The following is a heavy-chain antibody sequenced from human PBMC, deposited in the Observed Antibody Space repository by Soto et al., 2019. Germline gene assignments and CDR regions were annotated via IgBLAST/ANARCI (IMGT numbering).Heavy chain of an antibody. CDR1: GYTFTSYG. J-gene: IGHJ4*02. D-gene: IGHD3-9*01. CDR3: ARDSELIAYCDILTGYGYAQGKRKYYFDE. CDR2: ISAYNGNT. V-gene: IGHV1-18*01. Sequence: GASVKVSCKASGYTFTSYGISWVRQAPGQGLEWMGWISAYNGNTNYAQKLQGRVTMTTDTSTSTAYMELRSLRSDDTAVYYCARDSELIAYCDILTGYGYAQGKRKYYFDEWGQGTLVTVSS.